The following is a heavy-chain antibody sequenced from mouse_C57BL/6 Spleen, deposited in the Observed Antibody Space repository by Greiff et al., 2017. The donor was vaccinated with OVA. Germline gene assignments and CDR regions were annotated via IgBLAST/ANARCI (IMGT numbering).Heavy chain of an antibody. CDR1: GFTFSNYW. CDR3: TGSRGGLLEDAMDY. V-gene: IGHV6-3*01. D-gene: IGHD1-1*01. CDR2: IRLKSDNYAT. J-gene: IGHJ4*01. Sequence: EVQGVESGGGLVQPGGSMKLSCVASGFTFSNYWMNWVRQSPEKGLEWVAQIRLKSDNYATHYAESVKGRFTISRDDSKSSVYLQMNNLRAEDTGIYYCTGSRGGLLEDAMDYWGQGTSVTVSS.